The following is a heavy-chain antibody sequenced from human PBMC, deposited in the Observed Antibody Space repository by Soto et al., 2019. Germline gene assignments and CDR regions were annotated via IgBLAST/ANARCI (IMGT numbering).Heavy chain of an antibody. CDR3: ARDSVAGNYGMDV. CDR1: GFTVSSNY. V-gene: IGHV3-66*01. CDR2: IYSGGST. D-gene: IGHD6-19*01. Sequence: GGSLRLSCAASGFTVSSNYMSWVRQAPGKGLEWVSVIYSGGSTYYADSVKGRFTISRDNSKNTLYLQMNSLRAEDTAVYYCARDSVAGNYGMDVWGQGTTVTVSS. J-gene: IGHJ6*02.